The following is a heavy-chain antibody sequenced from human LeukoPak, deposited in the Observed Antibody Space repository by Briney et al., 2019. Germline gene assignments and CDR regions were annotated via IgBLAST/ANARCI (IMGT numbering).Heavy chain of an antibody. CDR2: INPNSGGT. Sequence: GASVKVSCKASGYTFTSYYMHWVRQAPGQGLEWMGWINPNSGGTNYAQKFRGRVTMTRDTSISTAYMELSRLRSDDTAVYYCARGTTTVTTNAFDIWGQGTMVTVSS. CDR3: ARGTTTVTTNAFDI. V-gene: IGHV1-2*02. J-gene: IGHJ3*02. CDR1: GYTFTSYY. D-gene: IGHD4-17*01.